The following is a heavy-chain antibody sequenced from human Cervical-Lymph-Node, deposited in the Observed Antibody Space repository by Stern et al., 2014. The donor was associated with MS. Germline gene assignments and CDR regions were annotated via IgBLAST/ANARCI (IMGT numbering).Heavy chain of an antibody. CDR3: ATHGGSSFQMDV. V-gene: IGHV1-2*06. J-gene: IGHJ6*02. D-gene: IGHD6-13*01. CDR2: ISPHTGGA. Sequence: QMQLVESGAEVKKPGASVKVSCKASGYSFTDFNTHWVRQAPGQGLEWMGRISPHTGGARYAEKFQGRVTMTRDTSITTAYMELGRLTSDDTAVYYCATHGGSSFQMDVWGQGTTVTVSS. CDR1: GYSFTDFN.